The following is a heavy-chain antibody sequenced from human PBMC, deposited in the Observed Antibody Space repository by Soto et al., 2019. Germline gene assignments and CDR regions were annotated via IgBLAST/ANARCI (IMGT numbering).Heavy chain of an antibody. V-gene: IGHV6-1*01. D-gene: IGHD1-26*01. CDR3: ARGEQYSGRIFDY. CDR1: GDSVSSNSAA. J-gene: IGHJ4*01. CDR2: TYYRSKWYN. Sequence: SQTLSLTCAISGDSVSSNSAAWNWIRQSPSRGLEWLGRTYYRSKWYNDYAVSVRGRITINPDTPKNQYSLQLNSVTPEDTAVYFCARGEQYSGRIFDYWGQGTLVTVSS.